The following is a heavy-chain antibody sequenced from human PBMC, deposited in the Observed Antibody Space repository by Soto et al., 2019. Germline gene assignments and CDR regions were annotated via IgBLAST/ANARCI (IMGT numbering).Heavy chain of an antibody. D-gene: IGHD3-22*01. CDR1: GFTFSSYA. CDR2: ISGSGGST. CDR3: AKGRITMTVVRYFDL. Sequence: EVQLLESGGGLVQPGGSLRLSCAASGFTFSSYAMSWVRQAPGKGLEWVSAISGSGGSTYYADSVKGRFTISRDNSKNTRYRQMNSLRAEDTAVYYCAKGRITMTVVRYFDLWGRGTLVTVSS. J-gene: IGHJ2*01. V-gene: IGHV3-23*01.